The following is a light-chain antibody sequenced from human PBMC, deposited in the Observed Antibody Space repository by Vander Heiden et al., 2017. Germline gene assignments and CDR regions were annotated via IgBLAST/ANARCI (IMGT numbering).Light chain of an antibody. CDR2: DVS. CDR3: SPYTSGSSPDVL. V-gene: IGLV2-14*03. Sequence: SALTQPASVSGSPGHSIPISCTCTNSDVGAAEYVSCYQHHPGKAPKLIIYDVSYRPSGVSTRLSGSKSGNTASLTISGLQADDEYDYFCSPYTSGSSPDVLFGGGTKLTVL. J-gene: IGLJ2*01. CDR1: NSDVGAAEY.